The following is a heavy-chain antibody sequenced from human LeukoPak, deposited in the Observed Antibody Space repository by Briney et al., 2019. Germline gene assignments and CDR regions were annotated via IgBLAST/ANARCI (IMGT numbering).Heavy chain of an antibody. V-gene: IGHV3-21*01. Sequence: GGSLRLSCAASGFTFNTYTMNWVRQAPGKGLEWVSSITASSTAIYSADSVKGRFTISRDNAKNFLYLQMNSLRAEDTAVYYCARTYYDILTGYNPYFDYWGQGILVTVSS. CDR1: GFTFNTYT. CDR3: ARTYYDILTGYNPYFDY. CDR2: ITASSTAI. J-gene: IGHJ4*02. D-gene: IGHD3-9*01.